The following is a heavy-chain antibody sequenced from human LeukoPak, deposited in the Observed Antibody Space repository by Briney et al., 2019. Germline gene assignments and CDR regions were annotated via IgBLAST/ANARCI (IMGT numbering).Heavy chain of an antibody. CDR3: ARDQTVPPGDAFDI. CDR2: IYSGGST. Sequence: PGGSLRLSCAASGFTFSSNYMSWVRQAPGKGLEWVSVIYSGGSTYYADSVKGRFTISRDNSKNTLYLPMNSLRAEDTAVYYCARDQTVPPGDAFDIWGQGTMVTVSS. J-gene: IGHJ3*02. CDR1: GFTFSSNY. D-gene: IGHD4-17*01. V-gene: IGHV3-53*01.